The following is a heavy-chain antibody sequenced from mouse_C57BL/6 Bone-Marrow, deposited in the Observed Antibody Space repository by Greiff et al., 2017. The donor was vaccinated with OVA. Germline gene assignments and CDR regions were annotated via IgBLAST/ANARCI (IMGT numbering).Heavy chain of an antibody. CDR3: ARRWINFEGFAY. CDR2: ISPGGGYT. J-gene: IGHJ3*01. Sequence: EVKLVESGGDLAKPGASLKLSCAASGFTFSSYGMSWVRQTPDQRLEWVATISPGGGYTHYQDNVKGQFTISRDNATNTLYLQLISLKSEDAAMFYCARRWINFEGFAYWGQGALVTVSA. V-gene: IGHV5-6*02. CDR1: GFTFSSYG. D-gene: IGHD1-3*01.